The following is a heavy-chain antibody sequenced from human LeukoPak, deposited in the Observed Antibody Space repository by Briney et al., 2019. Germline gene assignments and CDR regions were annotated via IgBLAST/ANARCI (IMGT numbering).Heavy chain of an antibody. J-gene: IGHJ3*02. CDR1: GGSFSGYY. Sequence: LETLSLSCAVYGGSFSGYYCSWMRQPPGKGLEWIGSIYHSRSTYYNPSLKSRVTRSVDTSKNQFSLKLNFVSPADTAVYYSARPAATEDAFDIWAQGTVVTVSS. D-gene: IGHD2-2*01. CDR2: IYHSRST. V-gene: IGHV4-38-2*01. CDR3: ARPAATEDAFDI.